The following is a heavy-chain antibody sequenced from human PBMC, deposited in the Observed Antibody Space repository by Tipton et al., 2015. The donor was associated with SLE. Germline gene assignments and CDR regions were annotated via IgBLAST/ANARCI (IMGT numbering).Heavy chain of an antibody. V-gene: IGHV4-59*11. CDR2: IYYSGST. Sequence: GLVKPSQTLSLTCTVSGGSLSSHYWSWIRQPPGKGLEWIGYIYYSGSTNYNPSLKSRVTISVDTSKNQFSLKLSSVTAADTAVYYCARDDFDFWSAYHGTYWFLDLWGRGTLVTVSS. CDR1: GGSLSSHY. J-gene: IGHJ2*01. CDR3: ARDDFDFWSAYHGTYWFLDL. D-gene: IGHD3-3*01.